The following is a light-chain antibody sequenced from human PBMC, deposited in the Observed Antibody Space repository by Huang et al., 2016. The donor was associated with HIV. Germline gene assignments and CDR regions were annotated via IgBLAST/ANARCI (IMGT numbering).Light chain of an antibody. CDR1: QSVSGTY. CDR2: GTS. Sequence: EIVLTQSPGTLSLSPGGRATLSCRASQSVSGTYLAWSQQKPGQAPRLLIYGTSIRATGIPDRFSGSGSATGFTLTISRLEPEDFAVYYCQQYGTSPPSLTFGGGTKVEIK. J-gene: IGKJ4*01. V-gene: IGKV3-20*01. CDR3: QQYGTSPPSLT.